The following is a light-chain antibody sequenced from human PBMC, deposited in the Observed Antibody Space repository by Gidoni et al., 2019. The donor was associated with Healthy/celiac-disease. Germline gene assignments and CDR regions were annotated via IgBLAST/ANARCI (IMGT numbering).Light chain of an antibody. CDR3: CSYTGSYTFV. J-gene: IGLJ2*01. CDR1: SSDVCGYNY. CDR2: DVS. V-gene: IGLV2-11*01. Sequence: QSTLTQPRSVSGSPGQSVTISGTATSSDVCGYNYVSWYHKHPGKAPKLMSYDVSTRTSGVPDRFSGSKSGNTASLTISGLQAEDEADYYCCSYTGSYTFVFGGGTKLTVL.